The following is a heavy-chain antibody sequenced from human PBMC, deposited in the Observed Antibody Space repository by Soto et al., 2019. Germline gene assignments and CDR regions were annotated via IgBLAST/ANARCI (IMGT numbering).Heavy chain of an antibody. D-gene: IGHD2-21*02. CDR2: ISYDGSNK. CDR3: AKVNCGGDCYHGYYFDY. CDR1: GFTFSSYG. Sequence: GSLRLSCAASGFTFSSYGMHWVRQAPGKGLEWVAVISYDGSNKYYADSVKGRFTISRDNSKNTLYLQMNSLRAEDTAVYYCAKVNCGGDCYHGYYFDYWGQGTLVTVSS. V-gene: IGHV3-30*18. J-gene: IGHJ4*02.